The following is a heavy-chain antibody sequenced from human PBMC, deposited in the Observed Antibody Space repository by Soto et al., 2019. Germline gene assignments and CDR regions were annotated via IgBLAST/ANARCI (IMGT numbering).Heavy chain of an antibody. J-gene: IGHJ4*02. CDR2: IIPIFGTA. CDR3: ASGETGYSSGPCAY. Sequence: QVQLVQSGAEVKKPGSSVNVSCKASVGTFSSYAISWVRQAPGQGLEWMGVIIPIFGTANYAQKFQGRVTITADESTSTAYMELSSLRSEDTAVYYCASGETGYSSGPCAYWGQGTLVTVSS. CDR1: VGTFSSYA. D-gene: IGHD6-19*01. V-gene: IGHV1-69*12.